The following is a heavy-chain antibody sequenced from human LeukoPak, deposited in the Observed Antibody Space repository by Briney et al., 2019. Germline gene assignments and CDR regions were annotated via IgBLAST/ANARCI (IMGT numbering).Heavy chain of an antibody. V-gene: IGHV4-59*08. Sequence: SETLSLTCSVSGGTIRSYYWSWIRQPPGKGLEWIGYISYSGSTKYNPSLESRVTISVDTSKNQFSLKLSSVTAADTAVYYCARITVGANGYNWFDPWGQGTLVTVSS. CDR2: ISYSGST. D-gene: IGHD1-26*01. J-gene: IGHJ5*02. CDR1: GGTIRSYY. CDR3: ARITVGANGYNWFDP.